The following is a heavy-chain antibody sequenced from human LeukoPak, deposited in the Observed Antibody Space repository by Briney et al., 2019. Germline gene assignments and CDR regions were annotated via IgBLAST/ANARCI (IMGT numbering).Heavy chain of an antibody. D-gene: IGHD2/OR15-2a*01. CDR2: IFSGNGIK. CDR1: GFTFSDYT. Sequence: PGGSLRLSCAASGFTFSDYTVNWVRQAPGKGLEWVSNIFSGNGIKNYADSVEGRFTISRDNAKNLVFLQMNSLRDDDTAVYYCAILVLSNYGLDVWGLGTTVTVSS. V-gene: IGHV3-48*02. J-gene: IGHJ6*02. CDR3: AILVLSNYGLDV.